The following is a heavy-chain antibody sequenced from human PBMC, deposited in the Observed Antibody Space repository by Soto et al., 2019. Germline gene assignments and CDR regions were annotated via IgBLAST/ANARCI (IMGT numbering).Heavy chain of an antibody. Sequence: EVQLVESGGSLVQPGGSLRLSCAASEFTFSDHWMHWVRQAPGEGLVWVSRLNSGGSTTNYADCVKGRFTISRDNATNTVYVQMNSLRVEDTAGCYCAGGGRLAYYVDVCDKLTTGTVSS. CDR1: EFTFSDHW. CDR2: LNSGGSTT. V-gene: IGHV3-74*01. D-gene: IGHD3-3*02. J-gene: IGHJ6*03. CDR3: AGGGRLAYYVDV.